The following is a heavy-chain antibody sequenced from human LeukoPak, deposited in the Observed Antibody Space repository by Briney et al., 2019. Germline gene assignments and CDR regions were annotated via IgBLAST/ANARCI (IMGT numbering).Heavy chain of an antibody. CDR3: AKDGRRYSYGTRGFDS. V-gene: IGHV3-21*04. CDR2: ISSSSSYI. Sequence: GGSLRLSCAASGFTFSSYSMNWVRQAPGKGLEWVSSISSSSSYIYYADSVKGRFTISRDNSKNTLYLQMNSLRAEDTAVYYCAKDGRRYSYGTRGFDSWGQGTLVTVSS. J-gene: IGHJ4*02. CDR1: GFTFSSYS. D-gene: IGHD5-18*01.